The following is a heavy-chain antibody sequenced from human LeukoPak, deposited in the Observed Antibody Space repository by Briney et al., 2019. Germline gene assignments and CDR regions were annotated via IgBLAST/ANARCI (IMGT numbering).Heavy chain of an antibody. CDR3: ARDLERGRYYYDSSPAEYFQH. V-gene: IGHV3-30*04. Sequence: GRSLRLSCAASGFTFSSYAMHWVRQAPGKGLEWVAVISYDGSNKYYADSVKGRFTISRDNSKNTLYLQMNSLRAEDTAVYYCARDLERGRYYYDSSPAEYFQHWGQGTLVTVSS. D-gene: IGHD3-22*01. J-gene: IGHJ1*01. CDR1: GFTFSSYA. CDR2: ISYDGSNK.